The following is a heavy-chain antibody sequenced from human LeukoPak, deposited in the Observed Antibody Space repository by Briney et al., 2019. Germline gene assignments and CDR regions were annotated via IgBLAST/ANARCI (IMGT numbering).Heavy chain of an antibody. Sequence: SETLSLTCSVSGASISDSSDYWGWIRQPPGKGLEWIGSFHYSGSTYYNSSLKSRVTISVDTSKNQFSLKLSSVTAADTAVYYCARRPIAAAGVGIDPWGQGTLVTVSS. D-gene: IGHD6-13*01. CDR2: FHYSGST. J-gene: IGHJ5*02. V-gene: IGHV4-39*01. CDR3: ARRPIAAAGVGIDP. CDR1: GASISDSSDY.